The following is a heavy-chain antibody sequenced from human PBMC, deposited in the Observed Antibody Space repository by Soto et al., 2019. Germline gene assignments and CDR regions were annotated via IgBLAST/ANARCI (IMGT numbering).Heavy chain of an antibody. CDR2: IYYSGST. J-gene: IGHJ5*02. Sequence: QLQLQESGPGLVKPSETLSLTCTVSGGSISSSSYYWGWIRQPPGKGLEWIGSIYYSGSTYYNPSLKSRVTISVDTGKNQFSLKLSSVTAADTAVYYCARTALVWFDPGGQGTLVTVCS. V-gene: IGHV4-39*01. CDR3: ARTALVWFDP. CDR1: GGSISSSSYY. D-gene: IGHD2-8*02.